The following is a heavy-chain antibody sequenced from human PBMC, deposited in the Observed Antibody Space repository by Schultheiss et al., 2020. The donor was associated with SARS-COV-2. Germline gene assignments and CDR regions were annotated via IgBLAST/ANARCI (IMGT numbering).Heavy chain of an antibody. CDR2: IYYSGST. D-gene: IGHD6-19*01. CDR3: ARAMYSSGWYDY. CDR1: GGSISNYY. J-gene: IGHJ4*02. V-gene: IGHV4-59*01. Sequence: SETLSLTCTVSGGSISNYYWTWIRQPPGKGLEWVGYIYYSGSTNYNPSLKSRVTMSLDTSKNQFSLNLDSVTAADTAVYYCARAMYSSGWYDYWGQGTLVTVSS.